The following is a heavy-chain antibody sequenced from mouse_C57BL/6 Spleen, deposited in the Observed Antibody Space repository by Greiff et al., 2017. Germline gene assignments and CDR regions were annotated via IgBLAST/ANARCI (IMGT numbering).Heavy chain of an antibody. Sequence: EVQVVESGGDLVKPGGSLKLSCAASGFTFSSYGMSWVRQTPDKRLEWVATISSGGSYTYYPDSVKGRFTISRDNAKNTLYLQMSSLKSEDTAMYYCARQDYYGSSYDYYAMDYWGQGTSVTVSS. J-gene: IGHJ4*01. CDR3: ARQDYYGSSYDYYAMDY. CDR2: ISSGGSYT. D-gene: IGHD1-1*01. V-gene: IGHV5-6*01. CDR1: GFTFSSYG.